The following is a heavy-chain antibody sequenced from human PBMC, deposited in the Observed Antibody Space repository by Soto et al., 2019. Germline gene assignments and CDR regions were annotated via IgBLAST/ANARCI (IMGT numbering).Heavy chain of an antibody. CDR2: ISSSSSYI. J-gene: IGHJ4*02. Sequence: EVQLVESGGGLVKPGGSLRLSCAASGFTFSSYSMNWVRQAPGKGLEWVSSISSSSSYIYYADSVKGRFTISRDNAKNSLYLRMNSLRAEDTAVYYCASALWRYCGGGSCSTHHFDYWGQGTLVTVSS. V-gene: IGHV3-21*01. D-gene: IGHD2-15*01. CDR3: ASALWRYCGGGSCSTHHFDY. CDR1: GFTFSSYS.